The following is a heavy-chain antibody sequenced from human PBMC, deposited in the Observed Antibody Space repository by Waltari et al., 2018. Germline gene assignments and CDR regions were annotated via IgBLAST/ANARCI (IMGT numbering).Heavy chain of an antibody. J-gene: IGHJ5*02. Sequence: QLQLQESGPGLVKPSETLSLTCTVSGGSISSSTLFWGWIRQPLGKGLEWIGSIYDSVTPYYNPALKSRVTISVDTSKNQFSLKVNSVTAADTAVYYCATHPPSQLGVVLNWFDPWGQGILVTVSS. V-gene: IGHV4-39*01. D-gene: IGHD3-16*01. CDR1: GGSISSSTLF. CDR2: IYDSVTP. CDR3: ATHPPSQLGVVLNWFDP.